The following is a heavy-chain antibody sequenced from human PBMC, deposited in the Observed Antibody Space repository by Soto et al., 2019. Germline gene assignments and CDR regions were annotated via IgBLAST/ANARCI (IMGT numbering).Heavy chain of an antibody. J-gene: IGHJ4*02. CDR3: ARRANTYSSPFDY. V-gene: IGHV3-66*01. Sequence: EVHLVESGGGMVQPGGSLRLSCAASGFTVGNNYMSWVRQAPGKGLEWVSIIHRGGSTSYADSVKGGFTISRDSSKNIMYLKKNGLTADDAAVYYCARRANTYSSPFDYWGQGALGNLSS. D-gene: IGHD1-26*01. CDR1: GFTVGNNY. CDR2: IHRGGST.